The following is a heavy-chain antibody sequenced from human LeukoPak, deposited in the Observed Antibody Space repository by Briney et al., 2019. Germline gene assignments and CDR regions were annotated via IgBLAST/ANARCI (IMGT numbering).Heavy chain of an antibody. CDR1: GFTFSSYA. V-gene: IGHV3-23*01. J-gene: IGHJ4*02. CDR3: AKPPYDSSGYYSDFDY. CDR2: ISGSGGST. D-gene: IGHD3-22*01. Sequence: GGSLRLSCAASGFTFSSYAMSWVRQAPGKGLEWVSAISGSGGSTYYADSAKGRFTISRDNSKNTLYLQMNSLRAEDTAVYYCAKPPYDSSGYYSDFDYWGQGTLVTVSS.